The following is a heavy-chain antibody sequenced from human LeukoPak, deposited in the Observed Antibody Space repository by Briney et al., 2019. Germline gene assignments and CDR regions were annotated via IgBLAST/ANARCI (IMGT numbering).Heavy chain of an antibody. CDR3: ARDKAVYYDILTGSPGFDY. V-gene: IGHV1-2*02. CDR1: GYTFTGYY. J-gene: IGHJ4*02. D-gene: IGHD3-9*01. Sequence: ASVKVSCKASGYTFTGYYMHWVRQAPGQGLEWMGWINPNSGGTNYAQKFQGRVTMTRDTSISTAYMELSRLRSDDTAVYYCARDKAVYYDILTGSPGFDYWGQGTLVTVSS. CDR2: INPNSGGT.